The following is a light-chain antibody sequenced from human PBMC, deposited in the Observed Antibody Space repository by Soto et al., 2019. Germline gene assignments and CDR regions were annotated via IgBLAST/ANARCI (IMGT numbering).Light chain of an antibody. Sequence: IVLTQSAGTLSLSPGERATLSCRASQSVSSYLAWYQQKPGQTPRLLMYGASTRPTGIPARFSGSGSGTEFTLTISRLQSEDFAVYYCQQYNNWPPWTFGQGTKVDVK. CDR1: QSVSSY. J-gene: IGKJ1*01. CDR2: GAS. V-gene: IGKV3D-15*01. CDR3: QQYNNWPPWT.